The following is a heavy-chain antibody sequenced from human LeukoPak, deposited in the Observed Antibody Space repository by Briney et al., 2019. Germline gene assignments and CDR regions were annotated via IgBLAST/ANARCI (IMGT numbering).Heavy chain of an antibody. Sequence: GGSLRLSCAASGFTFSSYAMSWVRQAPGKGLEWVSTISGSGGDTYYADSVKGRFTISRDNSKNTLYLQMNSLRAEDTAVYYCAKDLGAVAGWDYFDYWGQGTLVTVSS. CDR2: ISGSGGDT. CDR1: GFTFSSYA. D-gene: IGHD6-19*01. J-gene: IGHJ4*02. CDR3: AKDLGAVAGWDYFDY. V-gene: IGHV3-23*01.